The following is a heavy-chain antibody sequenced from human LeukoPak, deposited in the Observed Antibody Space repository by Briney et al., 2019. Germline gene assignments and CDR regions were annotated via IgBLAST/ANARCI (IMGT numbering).Heavy chain of an antibody. D-gene: IGHD2-2*01. CDR1: GYTFTSYG. V-gene: IGHV1-18*01. Sequence: AASVKVSCKASGYTFTSYGISWVRQAPGQGLDWMGWISAYNGNTNYAQKLQGRVTMTRDMSTSTVYMELSSLRSEDTAVYYCARRKRTSYNWFDPWGQGTLVTVSS. CDR3: ARRKRTSYNWFDP. CDR2: ISAYNGNT. J-gene: IGHJ5*02.